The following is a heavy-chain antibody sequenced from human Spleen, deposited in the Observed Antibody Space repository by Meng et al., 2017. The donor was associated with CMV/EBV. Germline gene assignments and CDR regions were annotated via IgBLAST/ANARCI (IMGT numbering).Heavy chain of an antibody. CDR2: IIPILGIA. V-gene: IGHV1-69*04. Sequence: SVKVSCKASGGTFSSYTISWVRQAPGQGLEWMGRIIPILGIANYAQKVQGRVTITADKSTSTAYMELSSLRSEDTAVYYCAREASIVGATSDVFDIWGQGTMVTVSS. D-gene: IGHD1-26*01. CDR1: GGTFSSYT. J-gene: IGHJ3*02. CDR3: AREASIVGATSDVFDI.